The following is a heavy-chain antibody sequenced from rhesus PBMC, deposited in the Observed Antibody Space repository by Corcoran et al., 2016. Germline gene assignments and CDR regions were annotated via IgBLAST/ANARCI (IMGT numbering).Heavy chain of an antibody. CDR2: IYGSWWIT. CDR1: GGSISDNYY. CDR3: ARDPLATCYGLDS. Sequence: QVQLQESGPGLVKPSETLSLTCAVSGGSISDNYYWNWIRQPPGKGLEWLGNIYGSWWITYSHPSLRSRVPISKDTSQTQFSLKLSSVTAADTAVYYCARDPLATCYGLDSWGQGVVVTVSS. D-gene: IGHD1-38*01. J-gene: IGHJ6*01. V-gene: IGHV4S9*01.